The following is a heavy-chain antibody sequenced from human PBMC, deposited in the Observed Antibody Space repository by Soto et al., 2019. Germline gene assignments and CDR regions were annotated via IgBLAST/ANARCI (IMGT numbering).Heavy chain of an antibody. V-gene: IGHV3-23*01. CDR2: FSASGGST. J-gene: IGHJ4*02. CDR3: AGRIEVDGTLAY. D-gene: IGHD6-19*01. CDR1: GLTFSDYV. Sequence: LRLSCSASGLTFSDYVMSWVRQAPGKGLEWLSTFSASGGSTFYADSVKGRFTISRDNSKNTLSLQMNSLTVEDTAVYYCAGRIEVDGTLAYWGKGTLVTVSS.